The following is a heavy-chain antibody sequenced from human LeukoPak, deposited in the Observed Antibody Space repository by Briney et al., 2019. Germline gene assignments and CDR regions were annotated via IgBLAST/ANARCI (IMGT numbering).Heavy chain of an antibody. Sequence: SETLSLTCTVSGASVSSYYWSWIRRPPGKGPEWIGYFSYSGSTNYNPSLKNRVTMSVDTSKNQFSLKLNSVTAAATAVYYCARFQYKAAFDIWGQGTMVTVSS. J-gene: IGHJ3*02. CDR3: ARFQYKAAFDI. CDR2: FSYSGST. D-gene: IGHD1-1*01. V-gene: IGHV4-59*02. CDR1: GASVSSYY.